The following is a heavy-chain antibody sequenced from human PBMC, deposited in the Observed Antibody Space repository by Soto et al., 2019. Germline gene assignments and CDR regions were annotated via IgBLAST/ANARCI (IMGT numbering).Heavy chain of an antibody. J-gene: IGHJ6*02. Sequence: EVQLVESGGGLVHPGGSLKLSCAASGFPFNGAAMHWVRQASGKGLEWVGRIRSKPNNYATAYAASLKGRFTISRDDSKNKAYLQMNSLKTEDTAVSYCAGDFYYNMDVWGQGTTVTVSS. CDR2: IRSKPNNYAT. CDR1: GFPFNGAA. CDR3: AGDFYYNMDV. V-gene: IGHV3-73*02.